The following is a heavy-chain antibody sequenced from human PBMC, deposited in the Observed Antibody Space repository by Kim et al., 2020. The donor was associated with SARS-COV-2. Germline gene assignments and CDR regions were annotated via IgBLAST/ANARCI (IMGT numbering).Heavy chain of an antibody. CDR3: ARGKDYYETSGYSPGEY. D-gene: IGHD3-22*01. J-gene: IGHJ4*02. CDR2: IWSDGTNQ. V-gene: IGHV3-33*01. CDR1: GFTFRTHG. Sequence: GGSLRLSCAASGFTFRTHGFHWVRQAPGKGLEWVAVIWSDGTNQYNADSVRGRFTISRDNSENTVYLQMHSLRGEDTAVYYCARGKDYYETSGYSPGEYWSQGTLVTVTS.